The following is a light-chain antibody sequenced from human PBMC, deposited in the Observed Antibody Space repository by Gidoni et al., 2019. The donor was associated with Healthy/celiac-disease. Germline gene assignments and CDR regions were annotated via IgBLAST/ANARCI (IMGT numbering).Light chain of an antibody. Sequence: SYELTQPPSGSVSPGQTARITCSGDALPKQYAYWYQQKPGQAPGLVIYKDSERPSGIPERFSGSRSGTTVTLTISGVQAEDEADYYCQSADSSGTYVVFGGGTKLTVL. J-gene: IGLJ2*01. CDR1: ALPKQY. V-gene: IGLV3-25*02. CDR3: QSADSSGTYVV. CDR2: KDS.